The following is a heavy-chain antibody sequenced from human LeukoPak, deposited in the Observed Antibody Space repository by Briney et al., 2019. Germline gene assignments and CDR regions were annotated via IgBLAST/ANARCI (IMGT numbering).Heavy chain of an antibody. Sequence: GGSLRLSCAASRFTFSFYAMSWVRQAPGKGLERVSTISGSAGSTYYADSVKGRFTISRDISENTLYLQMNSLGVEDTALYYCAEGRSYSSTPDAFDVWGQGTMVTISS. CDR3: AEGRSYSSTPDAFDV. J-gene: IGHJ3*01. CDR1: RFTFSFYA. V-gene: IGHV3-23*01. CDR2: ISGSAGST. D-gene: IGHD6-13*01.